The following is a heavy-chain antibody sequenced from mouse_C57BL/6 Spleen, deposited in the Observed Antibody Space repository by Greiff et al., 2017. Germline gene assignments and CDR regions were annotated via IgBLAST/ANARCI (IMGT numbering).Heavy chain of an antibody. J-gene: IGHJ4*01. CDR1: GYSIPSDY. CDR3: ARSDDGYYLGAMDY. D-gene: IGHD2-3*01. Sequence: EVQRVESGPGLAKPSQTLSLTCSVTGYSIPSDYWNWIRKFPGNKLEYMGYISYSGSTYYNPSLKSRISITRDTSKNQYYLQLNSVTTEDTATYYCARSDDGYYLGAMDYWGQGTSVTVSS. V-gene: IGHV3-8*01. CDR2: ISYSGST.